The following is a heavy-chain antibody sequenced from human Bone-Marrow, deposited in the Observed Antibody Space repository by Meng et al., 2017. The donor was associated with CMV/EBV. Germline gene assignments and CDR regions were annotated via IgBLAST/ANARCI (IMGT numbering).Heavy chain of an antibody. CDR3: ARDRSARFFDY. Sequence: GESLKISCAASGFTFRNHGMHWVRQAPGKGLEWVAVIWYDGSNKYYADSVNGRFAISRDNSKMTLDLQMNNLRAEDTAINYCARDRSARFFDYWGRGTLVTVSS. J-gene: IGHJ4*02. V-gene: IGHV3-33*01. CDR1: GFTFRNHG. D-gene: IGHD6-25*01. CDR2: IWYDGSNK.